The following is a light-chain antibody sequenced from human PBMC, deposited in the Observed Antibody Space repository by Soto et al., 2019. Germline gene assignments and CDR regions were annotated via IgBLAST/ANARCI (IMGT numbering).Light chain of an antibody. J-gene: IGKJ3*01. V-gene: IGKV3-20*01. Sequence: EIVLTQSPGTLSLSPGERATLSCRASQSVSDMYLAWYQHKPGQAPRLLIYASNRATGIPDRFSGSGSGTGFTLTIHRLEPEDFAVYYCQHYGTSALFGPGTKVEIK. CDR1: QSVSDMY. CDR3: QHYGTSAL. CDR2: AS.